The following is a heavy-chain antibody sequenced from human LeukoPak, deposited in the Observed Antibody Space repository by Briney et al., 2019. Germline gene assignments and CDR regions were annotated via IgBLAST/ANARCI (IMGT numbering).Heavy chain of an antibody. Sequence: QSGGSLRLSCAASGFTFSSYAMHWVRQAPGKGLEWVAVISYDGSNKYYADSVKGRFTISRDNSKDTLYLQMNSLRAEDTAVYYCASMPGTTWGQGTLVTVYS. V-gene: IGHV3-30*04. D-gene: IGHD1-14*01. CDR3: ASMPGTT. CDR1: GFTFSSYA. CDR2: ISYDGSNK. J-gene: IGHJ4*02.